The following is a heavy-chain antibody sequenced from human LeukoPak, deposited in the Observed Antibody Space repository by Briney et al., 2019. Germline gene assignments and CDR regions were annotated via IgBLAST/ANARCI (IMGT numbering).Heavy chain of an antibody. CDR3: ARDLDNGDVIDY. D-gene: IGHD4-17*01. J-gene: IGHJ4*02. V-gene: IGHV3-7*01. CDR2: IKQDGSEK. CDR1: GFTFSSYW. Sequence: PGGSLRLSWPASGFTFSSYWMSWVRQAQGKGLEWVANIKQDGSEKYYVDSVKGRFTISRDNAKNSLYLQMNSLRAEDTAVYYCARDLDNGDVIDYWGQGTLVTVSS.